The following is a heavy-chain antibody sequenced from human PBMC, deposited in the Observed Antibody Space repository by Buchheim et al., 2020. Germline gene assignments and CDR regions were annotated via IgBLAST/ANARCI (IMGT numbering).Heavy chain of an antibody. CDR2: IKQDGSEK. CDR1: GFTFSSYW. J-gene: IGHJ4*02. D-gene: IGHD2-15*01. Sequence: EVQLVESGGGLVQPGGSLRLSCAASGFTFSSYWMTWVRQAPGKGLECVANIKQDGSEKYYVDSVEGRFTISRDNAKNSLYLQMNSLRAEDTAVYYCARVSRPERYCSGGTCYSLLAYYFDYWGQGTL. CDR3: ARVSRPERYCSGGTCYSLLAYYFDY. V-gene: IGHV3-7*03.